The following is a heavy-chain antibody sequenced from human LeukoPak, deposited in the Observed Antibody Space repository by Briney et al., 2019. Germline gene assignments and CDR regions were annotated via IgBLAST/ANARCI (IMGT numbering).Heavy chain of an antibody. CDR1: GFTFTEYW. V-gene: IGHV5-51*01. J-gene: IGHJ4*02. CDR3: ARLGGDSYGYRGNFDY. CDR2: IFPADSDT. Sequence: GDSLKISCEISGFTFTEYWLAWVRQRPGSGLEWLGIIFPADSDTRYSPSFQGQVTISADKSISTAYLQWSSLKASDTAMYYCARLGGDSYGYRGNFDYWGQGTLVTVSS. D-gene: IGHD5-18*01.